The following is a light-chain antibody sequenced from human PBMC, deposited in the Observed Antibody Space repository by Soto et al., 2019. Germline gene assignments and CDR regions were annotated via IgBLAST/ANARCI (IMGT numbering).Light chain of an antibody. J-gene: IGLJ1*01. Sequence: QSVLTQPRSVSGSPGQSVTISCTGTSSVVGGYTYVSWYQQHPGKAPKLIIYDVTERPSGVPARFSGSKSGNTASLTISGLQAEDEADYYCCSYAGSYTYVFGTGNKVTVL. CDR3: CSYAGSYTYV. V-gene: IGLV2-11*01. CDR2: DVT. CDR1: SSVVGGYTY.